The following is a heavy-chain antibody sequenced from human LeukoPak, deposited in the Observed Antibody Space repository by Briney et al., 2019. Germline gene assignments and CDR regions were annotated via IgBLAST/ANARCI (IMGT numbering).Heavy chain of an antibody. J-gene: IGHJ5*02. D-gene: IGHD3-3*01. V-gene: IGHV5-51*01. Sequence: GESLKISCTGAGNDFTNYWIAWVRQLPGKGLQWMGIIYPGDFDTRYSPFFQGQVAISADKSISTAYLQWSSLKASDTAMYYCARHRAIGSGRWFDPWGQGTLVTVSS. CDR2: IYPGDFDT. CDR3: ARHRAIGSGRWFDP. CDR1: GNDFTNYW.